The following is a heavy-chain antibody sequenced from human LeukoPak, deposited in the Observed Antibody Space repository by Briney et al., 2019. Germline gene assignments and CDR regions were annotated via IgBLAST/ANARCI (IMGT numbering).Heavy chain of an antibody. J-gene: IGHJ4*02. CDR1: GGSIRSGSYY. Sequence: SETLSLTCTVSGGSIRSGSYYWSWIRQPAGKGLEWIGYIYYSGSTNYNPSLKSRVTISVDTSKNQFSLKLSSVTAADTAVYYCARDLDSLDYWGQGTLVTVSS. CDR2: IYYSGST. D-gene: IGHD5-18*01. CDR3: ARDLDSLDY. V-gene: IGHV4-61*10.